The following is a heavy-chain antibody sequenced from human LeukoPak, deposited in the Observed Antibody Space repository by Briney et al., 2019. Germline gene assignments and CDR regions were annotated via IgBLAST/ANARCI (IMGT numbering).Heavy chain of an antibody. J-gene: IGHJ4*02. CDR1: GFTFSGYA. CDR3: AKVLAIAVAGTGRFDY. Sequence: GGSLRLSCVASGFTFSGYAMSWVRQAPGKGLEWVSAISGSGGSTYYADSVKGRFTIARDNSKNTLYLQMNSLRAEDTAVYYCAKVLAIAVAGTGRFDYWGQGTLVTVSS. D-gene: IGHD6-19*01. V-gene: IGHV3-23*01. CDR2: ISGSGGST.